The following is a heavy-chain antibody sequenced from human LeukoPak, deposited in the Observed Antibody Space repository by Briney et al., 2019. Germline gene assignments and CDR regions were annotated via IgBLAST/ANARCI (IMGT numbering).Heavy chain of an antibody. J-gene: IGHJ4*02. CDR3: ARHRSYSSGWTLGH. CDR1: GFTFSDYY. V-gene: IGHV3-11*04. CDR2: IGSSDSTM. D-gene: IGHD6-19*01. Sequence: GGSLRLSCAASGFTFSDYYMSWIRQAPGKGLEWVSYIGSSDSTMYYADSVKGRFTISRDNAKNSVYLQMSSLRAEDTAVYYCARHRSYSSGWTLGHWGQGTLVTVSS.